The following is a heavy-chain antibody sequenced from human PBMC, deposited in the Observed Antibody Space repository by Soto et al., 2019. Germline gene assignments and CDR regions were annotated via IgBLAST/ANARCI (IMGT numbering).Heavy chain of an antibody. V-gene: IGHV4-61*08. J-gene: IGHJ3*01. CDR1: GASINNTGFY. Sequence: QVQLQESGPGLVKPSETLSLTAPVSGASINNTGFYWSWIRQPPGKGLEWIGYTYSRGSTTYNSSLKSRVTISLDTSKNQVSLNLTSVTAADTAMYYCARTTGSRSLDVWGHGTMVSVSS. CDR2: TYSRGST. CDR3: ARTTGSRSLDV. D-gene: IGHD3-9*01.